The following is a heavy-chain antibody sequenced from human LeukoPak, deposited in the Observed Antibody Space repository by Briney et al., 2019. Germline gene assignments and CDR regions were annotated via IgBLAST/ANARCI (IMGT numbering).Heavy chain of an antibody. D-gene: IGHD1-26*01. V-gene: IGHV1-24*01. J-gene: IGHJ3*02. CDR2: FDPEDGET. CDR1: GYTLTELS. Sequence: GASVKVSCKVSGYTLTELSMHWVRQAPGKGLEWMGGFDPEDGETIYAQKFQGRVTMTEDTSTDTAYMELSSLRSEDTAVYYCATDRGSYEGDAFDIWGQGTMVTVSS. CDR3: ATDRGSYEGDAFDI.